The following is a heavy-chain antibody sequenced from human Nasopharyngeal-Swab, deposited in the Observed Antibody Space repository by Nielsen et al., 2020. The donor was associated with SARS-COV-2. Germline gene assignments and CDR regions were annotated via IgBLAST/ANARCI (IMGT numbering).Heavy chain of an antibody. J-gene: IGHJ3*02. CDR3: ARDIPFAVTGTTPPDAFDI. D-gene: IGHD1-7*01. CDR2: IWYDGSNK. V-gene: IGHV3-33*01. Sequence: GESLKISCAASGFTFSSYGMHWVRQAPGKGLEWVAVIWYDGSNKYYAESVKGRFTISRDNSKNTLYLQMNSLRAEDTAVYYCARDIPFAVTGTTPPDAFDIWGQGTMVTVSS. CDR1: GFTFSSYG.